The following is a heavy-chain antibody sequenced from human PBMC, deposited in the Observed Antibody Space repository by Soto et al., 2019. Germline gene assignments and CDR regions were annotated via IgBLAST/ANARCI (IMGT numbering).Heavy chain of an antibody. Sequence: QMQLQESGPELVKPSETLSLTCNVSGGSVSSVKYFWSWIRQPPGKGLEWIAYIYNNGNTNYNPSLKSRATISVDTSKNQCSLKLTSVTAADSAVYFCARTVMPVGNLAAFDHWGQGVLVTVSS. D-gene: IGHD7-27*01. V-gene: IGHV4-61*01. CDR2: IYNNGNT. J-gene: IGHJ4*02. CDR3: ARTVMPVGNLAAFDH. CDR1: GGSVSSVKYF.